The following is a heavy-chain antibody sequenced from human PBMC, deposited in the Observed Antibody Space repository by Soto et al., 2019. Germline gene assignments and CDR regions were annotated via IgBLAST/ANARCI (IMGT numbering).Heavy chain of an antibody. V-gene: IGHV3-48*01. CDR2: ITTSGTTI. D-gene: IGHD3-10*01. CDR1: GFTFSSYT. Sequence: PGGSLRLSCAASGFTFSSYTMNWVRQAPGKGLEWVSYITTSGTTIYYADSVKGRFTISRDNAKDSQYLQMNSLRVEDTAVYYCARGWGKFDSWGQGILVTVSS. CDR3: ARGWGKFDS. J-gene: IGHJ4*02.